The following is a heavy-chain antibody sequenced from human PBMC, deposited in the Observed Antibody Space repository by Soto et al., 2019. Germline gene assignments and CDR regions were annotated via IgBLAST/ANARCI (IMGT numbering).Heavy chain of an antibody. V-gene: IGHV3-30*18. CDR2: ISYDGSNK. D-gene: IGHD3-3*01. J-gene: IGHJ6*04. CDR3: AKEGASVGVVTYYYYGMDF. CDR1: GFTFSSYG. Sequence: GGSLRLSCAASGFTFSSYGMHWVRQAPGKGLEWVAVISYDGSNKYYADSVKGRFTISRDNSKNTLYLQMNSLRAEDTAVYYCAKEGASVGVVTYYYYGMDFWGKGTTVTVSS.